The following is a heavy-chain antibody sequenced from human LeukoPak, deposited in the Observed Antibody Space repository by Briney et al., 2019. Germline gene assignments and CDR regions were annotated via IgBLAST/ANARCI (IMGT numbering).Heavy chain of an antibody. V-gene: IGHV3-66*01. J-gene: IGHJ6*02. D-gene: IGHD1-14*01. CDR2: IYSGGST. CDR3: AGDAESQHYYYYGMDV. Sequence: PGGSLRLSCAASGFTVSSNYMSWVRQAPGKGLEWVSVIYSGGSTYYADSVKGRFTISRDNSKNTLYLQTNSLRAEDTAVYYCAGDAESQHYYYYGMDVWGQGTTVTVSS. CDR1: GFTVSSNY.